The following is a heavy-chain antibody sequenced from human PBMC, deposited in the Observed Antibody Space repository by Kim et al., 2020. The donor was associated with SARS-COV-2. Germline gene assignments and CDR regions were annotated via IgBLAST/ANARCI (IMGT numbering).Heavy chain of an antibody. J-gene: IGHJ4*02. D-gene: IGHD2-15*01. V-gene: IGHV1-3*01. CDR3: LGGYYFDY. CDR1: GHTFTRDS. Sequence: ASVKVSCKTSGHTFTRDSIHWVRQAPGQRLEWMGGIDCGNGNTIYSQKFQGRVTFTTDTSASTAYMELSSLRSEDSAVYYCLGGYYFDYWGQATLVTFSS. CDR2: IDCGNGNT.